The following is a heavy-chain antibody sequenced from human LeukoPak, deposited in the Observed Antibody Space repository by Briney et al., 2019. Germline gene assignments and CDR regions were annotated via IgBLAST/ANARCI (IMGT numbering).Heavy chain of an antibody. CDR1: GFTFSTYA. CDR3: APLGSTVDY. V-gene: IGHV3-23*01. Sequence: HPGGSLLLSCAASGFTFSTYAMSWGRQAPGRGVEWVSAISGSGGNTYYADSGKGRFTISRNKSKKKLYLQMNSLRAEDTAVYYCAPLGSTVDYWGQGTLVTVSS. J-gene: IGHJ4*02. CDR2: ISGSGGNT.